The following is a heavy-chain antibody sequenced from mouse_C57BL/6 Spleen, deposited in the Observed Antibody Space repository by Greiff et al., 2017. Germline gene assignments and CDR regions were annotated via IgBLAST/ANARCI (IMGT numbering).Heavy chain of an antibody. D-gene: IGHD1-1*01. CDR1: GFNIKDYY. V-gene: IGHV14-1*01. Sequence: EVKLVESGAELVRPGASVKLSCTASGFNIKDYYMHWVKQRPEQGLEWIGRIDPEDGDTEYAPKFQGKATMTADPSSNTAYLQLSSLTSEDTAVXYCTLNFYGSSPWFAYWGQGTLVTVSA. CDR2: IDPEDGDT. J-gene: IGHJ3*01. CDR3: TLNFYGSSPWFAY.